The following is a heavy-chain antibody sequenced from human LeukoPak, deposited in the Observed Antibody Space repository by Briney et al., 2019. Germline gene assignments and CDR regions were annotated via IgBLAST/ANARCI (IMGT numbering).Heavy chain of an antibody. CDR2: IYYSGST. Sequence: SETLSLTCTVSGGSISSYYWSWIRQPPGKGLEWIGYIYYSGSTNYNPSLKSRVTISVDTSKNQFSLKLSSVAAADTAVYYCAGYLQQLVFGWFDPWGQGTLVTVSS. V-gene: IGHV4-59*01. CDR3: AGYLQQLVFGWFDP. CDR1: GGSISSYY. D-gene: IGHD6-13*01. J-gene: IGHJ5*02.